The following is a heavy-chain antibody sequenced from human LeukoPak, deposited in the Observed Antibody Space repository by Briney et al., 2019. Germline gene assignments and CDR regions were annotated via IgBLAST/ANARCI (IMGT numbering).Heavy chain of an antibody. CDR2: ISLSSSSI. D-gene: IGHD6-19*01. Sequence: PGGSLRLSCAASGFIFSSYSMSWVRQALGKGLEWVSFISLSSSSIFHTDSVKGRFTISRDNAKNSLSLQMNSLRAEDTAVYYCARGQAVGTVDWYFDLWGRGTLVTVSS. V-gene: IGHV3-21*01. CDR3: ARGQAVGTVDWYFDL. J-gene: IGHJ2*01. CDR1: GFIFSSYS.